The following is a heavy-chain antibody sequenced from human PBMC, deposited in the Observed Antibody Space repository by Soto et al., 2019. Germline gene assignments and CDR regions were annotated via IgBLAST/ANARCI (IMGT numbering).Heavy chain of an antibody. CDR3: ARAQIFCGGDCYGRWFDP. J-gene: IGHJ5*02. Sequence: DTRSLTCAVNSMSFYGYYRTCIRQPPGTGLEWIGEINHSGSTNYNPSLKSRVTISVDTPKNQFSLKLTSVTAADTAVYYCARAQIFCGGDCYGRWFDPWGQG. CDR1: SMSFYGYY. V-gene: IGHV4-34*01. D-gene: IGHD2-21*02. CDR2: INHSGST.